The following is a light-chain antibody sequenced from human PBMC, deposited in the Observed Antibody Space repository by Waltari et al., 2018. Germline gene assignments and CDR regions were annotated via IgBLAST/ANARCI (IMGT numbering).Light chain of an antibody. J-gene: IGLJ1*01. CDR2: DVS. CDR3: CSYAGSYTYV. V-gene: IGLV2-11*02. Sequence: QSALTQPRSVSGSPGQSVTISCTGTSSDVGGYNYVSWYQQHPGKAPKLMIYDVSKRPSGVPDRFSGSKAGNTASLTISWLQAEDEADYYCCSYAGSYTYVFATGTKVTVL. CDR1: SSDVGGYNY.